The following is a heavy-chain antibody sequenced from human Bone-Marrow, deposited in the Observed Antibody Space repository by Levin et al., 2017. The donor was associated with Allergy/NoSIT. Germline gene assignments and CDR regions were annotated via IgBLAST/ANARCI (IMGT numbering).Heavy chain of an antibody. V-gene: IGHV3-30*02. CDR2: IWFDGSKE. CDR3: AKGGFDAFDI. CDR1: GFTFSTYG. J-gene: IGHJ3*02. D-gene: IGHD3-16*01. Sequence: QTGGSLRLSCAGSGFTFSTYGMNWVRQAAGKGLEWVAGIWFDGSKEYYGDSVKGRFTISRDNSKNTLYLQMNSLRAEDTAVYYCAKGGFDAFDIWGQGTMVTVSS.